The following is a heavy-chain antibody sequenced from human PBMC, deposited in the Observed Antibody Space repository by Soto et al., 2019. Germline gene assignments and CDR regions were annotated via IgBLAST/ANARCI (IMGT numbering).Heavy chain of an antibody. CDR1: GFTFSNAW. CDR3: TTGLFRP. V-gene: IGHV3-15*07. Sequence: PGGSLRLSCAASGFTFSNAWMNWVRQAPGKGLEWVGRIKSKPDGGTTDYAAPVKGRFTISRDDSKNTLYLQMNSLKTEDTAVYYCTTGLFRPWGQGTLVTVSS. CDR2: IKSKPDGGTT. J-gene: IGHJ5*02.